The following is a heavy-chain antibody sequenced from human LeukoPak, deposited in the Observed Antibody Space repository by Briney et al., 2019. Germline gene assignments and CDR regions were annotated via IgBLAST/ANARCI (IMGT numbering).Heavy chain of an antibody. D-gene: IGHD3/OR15-3a*01. Sequence: GGSLRLSCAASGFTFSSHSMNWVRQAPGKGLEWVSSISSSSSYIYYADSVKGRFTISRDNAKNSLYLQMNSLRTEDTAVYYCSTWTDLYDYWGQGTLVTVSS. CDR3: STWTDLYDY. J-gene: IGHJ4*02. V-gene: IGHV3-21*03. CDR2: ISSSSSYI. CDR1: GFTFSSHS.